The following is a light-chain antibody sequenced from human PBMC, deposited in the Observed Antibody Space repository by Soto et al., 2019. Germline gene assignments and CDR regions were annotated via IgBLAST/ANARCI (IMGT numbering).Light chain of an antibody. CDR1: QSISSSY. CDR3: QQYANSPYT. J-gene: IGKJ2*01. V-gene: IGKV3-20*01. Sequence: EIVLTQSPGTLSLSPGERATLSCRASQSISSSYLAWYQQKPGQAPRLLIYGASRRATGIPDRFSGRESGTDFTLTITTLEPEDSAVYFCQQYANSPYTFGQGTKVDIK. CDR2: GAS.